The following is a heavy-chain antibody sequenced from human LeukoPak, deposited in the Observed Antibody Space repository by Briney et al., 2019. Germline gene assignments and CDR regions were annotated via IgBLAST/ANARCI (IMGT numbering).Heavy chain of an antibody. CDR3: ARGQEQFSSPWQWGPRRKNFYYYGMDV. CDR1: GCTVSSSS. Sequence: GGSLRLSCAASGCTVSSSSMNWVRLGPGKGLEWVSVISSDGNTYYADSVKGRFTISRDNSRNTLSLQMHGLRADDTAVYYCARGQEQFSSPWQWGPRRKNFYYYGMDVWGQGTTVTVSS. J-gene: IGHJ6*02. CDR2: ISSDGNT. D-gene: IGHD6-19*01. V-gene: IGHV3-66*01.